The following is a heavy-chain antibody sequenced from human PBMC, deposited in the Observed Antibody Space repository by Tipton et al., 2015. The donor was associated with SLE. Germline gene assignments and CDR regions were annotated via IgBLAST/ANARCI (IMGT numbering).Heavy chain of an antibody. V-gene: IGHV4-59*12. CDR2: IYYNGST. J-gene: IGHJ6*03. CDR1: GVSISYYY. CDR3: ASIGPIYYYYYMDD. D-gene: IGHD3-3*01. Sequence: TLSLTCTVSGVSISYYYWSWIRQPPGKGLELIGYIYYNGSTNYNPSLKSRVTISEDRSKKQFSLNLRAVTAADTAVYYCASIGPIYYYYYMDDWGKGTTVTVSS.